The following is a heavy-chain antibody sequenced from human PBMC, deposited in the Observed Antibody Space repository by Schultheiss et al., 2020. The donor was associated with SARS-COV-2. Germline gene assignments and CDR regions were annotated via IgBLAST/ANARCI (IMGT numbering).Heavy chain of an antibody. V-gene: IGHV1-8*02. D-gene: IGHD2-2*01. CDR2: MNPKSGDT. CDR3: ASRYCSSTSCVDV. CDR1: GGTFSSYA. J-gene: IGHJ6*02. Sequence: ASVKVSCKASGGTFSSYAISWVRQATGQGLEWMGWMNPKSGDTGYAQKFQGRVTMTRNTSISTAYMELSSLRSEDTAVYYCASRYCSSTSCVDVWGQGTTVTVSS.